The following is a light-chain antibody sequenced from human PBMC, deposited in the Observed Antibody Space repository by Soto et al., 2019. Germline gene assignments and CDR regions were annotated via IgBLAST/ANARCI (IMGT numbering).Light chain of an antibody. Sequence: EFVLTQSPGTLSLSPGERATLSCRASQSVSSYLAWYQQKPGQAPRLLIYDASNRATGIPARFSGSGSGTDFTLTISRLEPGDFAVYYCQHFGGNWFLTFGQGTRLEIK. CDR2: DAS. CDR1: QSVSSY. CDR3: QHFGGNWFLT. J-gene: IGKJ5*01. V-gene: IGKV3-11*01.